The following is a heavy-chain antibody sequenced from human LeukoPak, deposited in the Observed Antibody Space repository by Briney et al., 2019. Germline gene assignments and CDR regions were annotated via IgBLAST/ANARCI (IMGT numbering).Heavy chain of an antibody. D-gene: IGHD6-13*01. V-gene: IGHV4-39*01. CDR1: GGSISSSSYY. Sequence: SETLSLTCSVSGGSISSSSYYWGWIRQPPGKGLEWIGNIYYGGSTYYNPSLKSRVTISVDTSKNQFSLKLSSVTAADTAVYYCARASVGSSWRYNYFDPWSQGTLVTVSS. CDR2: IYYGGST. CDR3: ARASVGSSWRYNYFDP. J-gene: IGHJ5*02.